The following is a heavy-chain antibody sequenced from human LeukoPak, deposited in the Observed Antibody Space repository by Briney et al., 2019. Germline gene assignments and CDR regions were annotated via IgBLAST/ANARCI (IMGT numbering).Heavy chain of an antibody. CDR2: ISVYNGIT. J-gene: IGHJ4*02. CDR3: ARATLYDYYFNY. V-gene: IGHV1-18*01. Sequence: ASVKVSCKASGYTFTNYAISWVRQAPGQGLEWLGSISVYNGITNHAQKFQGRVTMTTDTSTSTAYMELRSLRSDDTAVYYCARATLYDYYFNYWGQGTLVTVSS. D-gene: IGHD5/OR15-5a*01. CDR1: GYTFTNYA.